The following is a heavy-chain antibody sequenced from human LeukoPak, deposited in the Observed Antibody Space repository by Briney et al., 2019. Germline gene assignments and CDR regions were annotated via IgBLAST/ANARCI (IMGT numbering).Heavy chain of an antibody. J-gene: IGHJ4*02. Sequence: GGSLRLSCAASGFTFSSYGMHWVRQAPGKGLEWVAVIWYDGSNKYYADSVKGRFTISRDNSKNTLYLQMNSLRAEDTAVYYCAKDFWPYGDYLLLVSSFPHYWGQGTLVTVSS. CDR2: IWYDGSNK. CDR3: AKDFWPYGDYLLLVSSFPHY. V-gene: IGHV3-33*06. D-gene: IGHD4-17*01. CDR1: GFTFSSYG.